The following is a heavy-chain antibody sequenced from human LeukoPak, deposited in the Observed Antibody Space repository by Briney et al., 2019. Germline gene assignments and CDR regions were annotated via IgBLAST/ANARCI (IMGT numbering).Heavy chain of an antibody. Sequence: GRSLRLSCAASGFTFSTYAIHWVRQAPGKGLEWVAVISFDGVNTFYADSVKGRFTISRDNARNSLYLQMNSLRAEDTAVYYCAMRIAVAGSLDYWGQGTLVTVSS. J-gene: IGHJ4*02. CDR1: GFTFSTYA. D-gene: IGHD6-19*01. V-gene: IGHV3-30*04. CDR3: AMRIAVAGSLDY. CDR2: ISFDGVNT.